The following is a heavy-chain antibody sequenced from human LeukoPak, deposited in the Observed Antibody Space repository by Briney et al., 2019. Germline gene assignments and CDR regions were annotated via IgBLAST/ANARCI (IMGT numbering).Heavy chain of an antibody. V-gene: IGHV3-15*01. CDR1: VSNAW. Sequence: GGSLRLSCAASVSNAWMNWVRQAPGKGLESVGRIKSNADGGTTDYAAPVKGRFTISRDDSKNTFYLQMDSLKTEDTAVYYCTIDLDSGSYFDCWGQGTLVTVSS. D-gene: IGHD1-26*01. CDR2: IKSNADGGTT. J-gene: IGHJ4*02. CDR3: TIDLDSGSYFDC.